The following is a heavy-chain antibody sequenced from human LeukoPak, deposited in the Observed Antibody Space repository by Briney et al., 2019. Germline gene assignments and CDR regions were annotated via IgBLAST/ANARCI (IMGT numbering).Heavy chain of an antibody. CDR2: VYSSGNT. D-gene: IGHD6-13*01. CDR1: DGSIISYH. Sequence: SETLSLTCTVSDGSIISYHWSWIRQPAGKGLEWIGRVYSSGNTNYNPSLKSRVTMSVDASKNQFSLKLSSVTAADTAVYYCARDRGGYSSSLYFDYWGQGALVTVSS. CDR3: ARDRGGYSSSLYFDY. J-gene: IGHJ4*02. V-gene: IGHV4-4*07.